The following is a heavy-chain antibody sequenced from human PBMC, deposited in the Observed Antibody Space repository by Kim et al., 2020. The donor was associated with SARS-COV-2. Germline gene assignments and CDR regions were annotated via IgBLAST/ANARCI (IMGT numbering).Heavy chain of an antibody. CDR1: GGSFSGYY. V-gene: IGHV4-34*01. Sequence: SETLSLTCAVYGGSFSGYYWSWIRQPPGKGLEWIGEINHSGSTNYNPSLKSRVTISVDTSKNQFSLKLSAVTAADTAVYYCARGRIAAAGLGAYYYYGMDGWGQGTTVTVSS. CDR2: INHSGST. J-gene: IGHJ6*02. D-gene: IGHD6-13*01. CDR3: ARGRIAAAGLGAYYYYGMDG.